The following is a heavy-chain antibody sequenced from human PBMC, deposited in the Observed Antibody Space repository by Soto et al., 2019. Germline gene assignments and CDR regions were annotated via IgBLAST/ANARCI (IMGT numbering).Heavy chain of an antibody. J-gene: IGHJ4*02. CDR1: GGSISSYY. V-gene: IGHV4-59*01. CDR3: ARVGVYSGTYIDY. Sequence: SSETLSLTCTVSGGSISSYYWSWIRQPPGKGLEWIGYIYYSGSTNYNPSLKSRVTISVDTSKNQFSLKLSSVTAADTAVYYCARVGVYSGTYIDYWGQGTLVTVSS. D-gene: IGHD1-26*01. CDR2: IYYSGST.